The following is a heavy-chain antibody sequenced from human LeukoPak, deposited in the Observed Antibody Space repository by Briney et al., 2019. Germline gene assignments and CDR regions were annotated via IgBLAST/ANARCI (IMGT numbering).Heavy chain of an antibody. CDR1: GFTLRGYW. V-gene: IGHV3-74*01. CDR3: ARDVEDSRTGGLDC. CDR2: ISGDGSDT. D-gene: IGHD3-22*01. Sequence: GSLRLSCGASGFTLRGYWVHWVRQVPGKGLVWVSRISGDGSDTRYADFVKGRFTISRDNAKNTVYLQMNSLRAEDTAVYFCARDVEDSRTGGLDCWGQGTLVTVSS. J-gene: IGHJ4*02.